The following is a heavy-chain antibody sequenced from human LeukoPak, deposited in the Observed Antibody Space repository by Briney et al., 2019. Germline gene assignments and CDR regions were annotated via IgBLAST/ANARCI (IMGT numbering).Heavy chain of an antibody. CDR3: AKENRRYYYDSSGYYSTALDY. J-gene: IGHJ4*02. Sequence: GGSLRLSCAASGFTFSSYGMDWVRQAPGKGLEWVAVISYDGSSKYYADSVKGRFTISRDNSKNTLYLQMNSLRAEDTAVYYCAKENRRYYYDSSGYYSTALDYWGQGTLVTVSS. D-gene: IGHD3-22*01. CDR1: GFTFSSYG. V-gene: IGHV3-30*18. CDR2: ISYDGSSK.